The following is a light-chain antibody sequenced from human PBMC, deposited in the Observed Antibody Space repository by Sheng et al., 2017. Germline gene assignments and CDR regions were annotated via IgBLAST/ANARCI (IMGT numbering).Light chain of an antibody. V-gene: IGLV3-1*01. J-gene: IGLJ2*01. Sequence: SYDLTQPPSVSVSPGQTAFITCSGDKLGDKYACWYQQRPGQSPVLVIYQDNRRPSGIPERFSGSNSGNTATLTISGTQAMDEADYYCQTWDSSTVLFGGGTKLTVL. CDR3: QTWDSSTVL. CDR2: QDN. CDR1: KLGDKY.